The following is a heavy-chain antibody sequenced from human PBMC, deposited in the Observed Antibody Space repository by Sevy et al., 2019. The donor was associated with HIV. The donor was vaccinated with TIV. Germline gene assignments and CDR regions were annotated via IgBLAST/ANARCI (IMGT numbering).Heavy chain of an antibody. CDR2: IYSGGST. V-gene: IGHV3-53*01. J-gene: IGHJ4*01. D-gene: IGHD2-8*01. Sequence: GGSLRLSCAASGFTVSSNYMSWVRQAPGKGLEWVSVIYSGGSTYYADSVKGRLTISRDNAKNTLYLQMNILRVEDTAVYYCAKEGLITPIDYWGQGTLVTVSS. CDR1: GFTVSSNY. CDR3: AKEGLITPIDY.